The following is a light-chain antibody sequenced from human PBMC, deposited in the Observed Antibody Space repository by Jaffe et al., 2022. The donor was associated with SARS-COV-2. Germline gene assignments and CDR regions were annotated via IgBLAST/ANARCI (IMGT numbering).Light chain of an antibody. J-gene: IGLJ1*01. CDR1: GGSIATSY. V-gene: IGLV6-57*01. CDR2: EDN. CDR3: QSYDTSTYV. Sequence: NFRLTQPHSVSESPGKTVTISCTRSGGSIATSYVQWYQQRPGSSPTTVIYEDNQRPSGVPDRFSGSIDSSSNSASLTISGLKTEDEADYYCQSYDTSTYVFGTGTEVTVL.